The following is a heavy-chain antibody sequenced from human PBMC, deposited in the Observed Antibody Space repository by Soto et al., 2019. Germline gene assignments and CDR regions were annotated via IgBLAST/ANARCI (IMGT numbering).Heavy chain of an antibody. J-gene: IGHJ3*02. Sequence: GASVKVSCKASGGTFSSYTISWVRQAPGQGLEWMGRIIPILGIANYAQKFQGRVTITADKSTSTAYMELSSLRSEDTAVYYCARESDTAMAPDAFDIWGKGTMVTVSS. CDR1: GGTFSSYT. CDR2: IIPILGIA. V-gene: IGHV1-69*04. D-gene: IGHD5-18*01. CDR3: ARESDTAMAPDAFDI.